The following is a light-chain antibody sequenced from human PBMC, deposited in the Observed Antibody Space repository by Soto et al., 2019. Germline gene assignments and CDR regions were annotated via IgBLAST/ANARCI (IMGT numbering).Light chain of an antibody. J-gene: IGLJ2*01. CDR2: RNN. CDR3: AAWDDNLSALV. CDR1: SSNIGTNF. V-gene: IGLV1-47*01. Sequence: QSVLTQPPSASGTPGQRVTISCSGGSSNIGTNFVSWYQLLPGTAPKLLIFRNNQRPSGVPDRFSGSRSGTSAPLANSGLRSEDEADYFCAAWDDNLSALVFGGGTKLTVL.